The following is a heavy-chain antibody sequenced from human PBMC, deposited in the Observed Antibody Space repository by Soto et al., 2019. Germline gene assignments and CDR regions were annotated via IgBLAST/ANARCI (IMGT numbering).Heavy chain of an antibody. J-gene: IGHJ4*02. CDR1: GFTFSTYA. Sequence: EVQLLDSGGGLVQPGGSLRLSCAASGFTFSTYAMSWVRQAPGKGLEWVSTITGSGSSTYYADSVKGRFTISRDNSENTLSLQMNSLRAEDTAVYYCAKELYGDYGGVDYWGQGTLVTVSS. V-gene: IGHV3-23*01. CDR2: ITGSGSST. CDR3: AKELYGDYGGVDY. D-gene: IGHD4-17*01.